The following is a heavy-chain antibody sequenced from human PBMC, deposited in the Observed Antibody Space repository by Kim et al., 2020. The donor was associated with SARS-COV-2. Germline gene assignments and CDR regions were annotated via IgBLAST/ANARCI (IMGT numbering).Heavy chain of an antibody. D-gene: IGHD4-17*01. J-gene: IGHJ4*02. V-gene: IGHV1-18*01. Sequence: YAQKLQGRVTMTTDTSTSTAYMELRSLRSDDTAVYYCARYDGDYDNHFDYWGQGTLVTVSS. CDR3: ARYDGDYDNHFDY.